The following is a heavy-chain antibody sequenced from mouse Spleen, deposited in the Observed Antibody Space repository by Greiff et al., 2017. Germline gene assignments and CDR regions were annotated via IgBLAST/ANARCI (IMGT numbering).Heavy chain of an antibody. Sequence: QVQLKESGPGLVAPSQSLSITCTVSGFSLTNYAVHWVRQSPGKGLEWLGVIWSDGSTDYNAAFISRLSISKDNSKSQVFFKMNSLQADDTAIYYCARGGYYGSSYRTYWYFDVWGAGTTVTVSS. V-gene: IGHV2-4-1*01. CDR1: GFSLTNYA. D-gene: IGHD1-1*01. CDR2: IWSDGST. CDR3: ARGGYYGSSYRTYWYFDV. J-gene: IGHJ1*01.